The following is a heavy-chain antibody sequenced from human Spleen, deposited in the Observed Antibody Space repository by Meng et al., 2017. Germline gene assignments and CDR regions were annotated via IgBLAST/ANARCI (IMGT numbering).Heavy chain of an antibody. CDR3: ARGPTTMAHDFDY. V-gene: IGHV4-34*01. Sequence: QVLLQQGGACLLQPSETLALTCVVSGGSFSDYYWSWIRQPPGKGLEWIGEINHSGSTNYNPSLESRATISVDTSQNNLSLKLSSVTAADSAVYYCARGPTTMAHDFDYWGQGTLVTVSS. J-gene: IGHJ4*02. D-gene: IGHD4-11*01. CDR1: GGSFSDYY. CDR2: INHSGST.